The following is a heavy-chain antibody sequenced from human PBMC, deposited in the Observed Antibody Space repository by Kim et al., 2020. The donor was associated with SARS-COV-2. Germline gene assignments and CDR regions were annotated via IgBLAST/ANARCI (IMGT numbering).Heavy chain of an antibody. CDR3: ANGGSSSSWAHLY. D-gene: IGHD2-2*01. J-gene: IGHJ4*02. V-gene: IGHV3-33*06. Sequence: YVDSVKCRFTISRDNSKNTPYLQMNSLRAEDTAVYYCANGGSSSSWAHLYWGQGTLVIVSS.